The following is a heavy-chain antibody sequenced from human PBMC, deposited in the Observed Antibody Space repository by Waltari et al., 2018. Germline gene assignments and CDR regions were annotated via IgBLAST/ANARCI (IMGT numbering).Heavy chain of an antibody. D-gene: IGHD4-4*01. CDR1: GGSISSHY. CDR3: ARGNFPDYYYYYMDV. CDR2: IYYSGST. Sequence: QVQLQESGPGLVKPSETLSLTCTVSGGSISSHYWSWIRHPPGKGLEWIGYIYYSGSTNYNPSLKSRVTISVDTSKNQFSLKLSSVTAADTAVYYCARGNFPDYYYYYMDVWGKGTTVTVSS. V-gene: IGHV4-59*11. J-gene: IGHJ6*03.